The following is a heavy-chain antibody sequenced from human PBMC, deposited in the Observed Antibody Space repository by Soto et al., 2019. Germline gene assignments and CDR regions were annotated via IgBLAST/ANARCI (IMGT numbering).Heavy chain of an antibody. J-gene: IGHJ6*02. D-gene: IGHD2-8*01. CDR3: ARGDSTDCSNGVCSFFYNHDMDV. CDR1: GYSFTDYH. V-gene: IGHV1-2*04. CDR2: INPTSGGT. Sequence: ASVKVSCKASGYSFTDYHIHWVRQAPGQGLEWLGRINPTSGGTSTAQKFQGWVTMTTDTSISTASMELTRLTSDDTAIYYCARGDSTDCSNGVCSFFYNHDMDVWGQGTTVTVSS.